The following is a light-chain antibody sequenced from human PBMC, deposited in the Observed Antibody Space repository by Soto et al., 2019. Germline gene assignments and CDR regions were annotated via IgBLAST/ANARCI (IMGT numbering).Light chain of an antibody. J-gene: IGLJ7*01. CDR3: CSYSGTSTHTV. Sequence: QSALTQPASVSGSPGQSITISCTGTSSDVGSYNLVSWYQQHPGKAPKLMISEVSKRPSGISDHFSGSKSGSTASPTISGLQADDEADYYCCSYSGTSTHTVFGGGTQLTVL. CDR2: EVS. CDR1: SSDVGSYNL. V-gene: IGLV2-23*02.